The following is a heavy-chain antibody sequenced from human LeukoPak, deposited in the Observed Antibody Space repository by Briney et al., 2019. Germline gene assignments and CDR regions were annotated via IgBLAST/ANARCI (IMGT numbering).Heavy chain of an antibody. CDR1: GFTFSGYG. D-gene: IGHD2/OR15-2a*01. CDR2: ISGSGGST. CDR3: AKGPLSHFDY. J-gene: IGHJ4*02. V-gene: IGHV3-23*01. Sequence: GGSLRLSCAASGFTFSGYGMSWVRQAPGKGLEWVSAISGSGGSTYYADSVKGRFTISRDNSKNTLHLQMNSLRAEDTAVYYCAKGPLSHFDYWGQGTLVTVSS.